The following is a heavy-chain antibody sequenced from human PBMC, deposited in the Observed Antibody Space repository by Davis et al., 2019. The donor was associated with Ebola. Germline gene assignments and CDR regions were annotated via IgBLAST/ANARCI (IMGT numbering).Heavy chain of an antibody. CDR1: GFTFSSYA. Sequence: GGSLRLSCAASGFTFSSYAMHWVRQAPGKGLEWVAVISYDGSNKYYADSVKGRFTISRDNSKNTLYLQMNSLRAEDTAVYYCVRWSLYSGYDCDYWGQGTLVTVSS. D-gene: IGHD5-12*01. V-gene: IGHV3-30-3*01. CDR2: ISYDGSNK. J-gene: IGHJ4*02. CDR3: VRWSLYSGYDCDY.